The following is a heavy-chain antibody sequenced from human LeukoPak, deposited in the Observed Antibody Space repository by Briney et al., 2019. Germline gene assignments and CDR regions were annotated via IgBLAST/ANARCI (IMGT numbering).Heavy chain of an antibody. J-gene: IGHJ4*02. Sequence: PGGSLRLSCVASGFSFNIYAMNWVRQAPGKGLEWISAISSSGGTAYYADSVKGRFTISRDNSKNTLYLQMNSLRTEDTAVYYCARGPGPAGGSSGWYYFDYWGQGTRLTVSS. D-gene: IGHD6-19*01. V-gene: IGHV3-23*01. CDR3: ARGPGPAGGSSGWYYFDY. CDR2: ISSSGGTA. CDR1: GFSFNIYA.